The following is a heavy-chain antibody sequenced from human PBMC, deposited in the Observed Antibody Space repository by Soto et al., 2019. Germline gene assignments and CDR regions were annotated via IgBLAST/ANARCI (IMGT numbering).Heavy chain of an antibody. J-gene: IGHJ5*02. CDR2: IYWDDDE. CDR1: GFSLRTSGVG. D-gene: IGHD1-26*01. Sequence: QITLKESGPTLVKPTQTLTLTCTFSGFSLRTSGVGVGWIRQPPGKALEWLALIYWDDDERYSPSLKSRLTSHKSNYKLQVVLIMINMHPVDTAAYYCAHRQVHHCNGVGFDTWGQGTLVTVSS. V-gene: IGHV2-5*02. CDR3: AHRQVHHCNGVGFDT.